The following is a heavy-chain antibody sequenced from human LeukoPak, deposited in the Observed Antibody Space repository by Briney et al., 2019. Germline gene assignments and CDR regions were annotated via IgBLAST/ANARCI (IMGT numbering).Heavy chain of an antibody. J-gene: IGHJ4*02. Sequence: GRSLRLSCAASGFTFDDYAMHWVRQAPGKALEWVAVISYDGSNIYYEDSVKGRFTISRENSKNTLYLQMNSLRPEDTAVYYCAKDISVGPVYFGSDYWGQGTLVTVSS. D-gene: IGHD3-10*01. V-gene: IGHV3-30*18. CDR3: AKDISVGPVYFGSDY. CDR2: ISYDGSNI. CDR1: GFTFDDYA.